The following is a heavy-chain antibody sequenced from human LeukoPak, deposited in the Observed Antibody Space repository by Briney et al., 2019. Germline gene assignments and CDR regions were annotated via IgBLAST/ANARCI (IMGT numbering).Heavy chain of an antibody. CDR2: IPFDGSHK. CDR3: ARLAMRRYMDV. V-gene: IGHV3-30*02. D-gene: IGHD5-18*01. J-gene: IGHJ6*03. CDR1: GFTLSDYG. Sequence: TGGSLRLSCVVSGFTLSDYGIHWVRQAPGRGLQWVAFIPFDGSHKYYADSVRGRFTISRDNAKNSLYLQMNSLRAEDTAVYYCARLAMRRYMDVWGKGTTVTISS.